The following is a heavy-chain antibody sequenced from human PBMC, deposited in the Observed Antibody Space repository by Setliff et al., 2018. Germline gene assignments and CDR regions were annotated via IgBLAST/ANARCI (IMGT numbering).Heavy chain of an antibody. V-gene: IGHV4-31*03. D-gene: IGHD4-4*01. CDR3: ARGTTDLNYYYYMDV. CDR1: GGSISSRNYY. J-gene: IGHJ6*03. CDR2: IYYIGST. Sequence: SETLSLTCTVSGGSISSRNYYWTWIRQHPGKGLEWIGYIYYIGSTYYNPSLKSRVTISVDTSQNQFSLRLSSVTAADTAVYYCARGTTDLNYYYYMDVWGKGTTVTVSS.